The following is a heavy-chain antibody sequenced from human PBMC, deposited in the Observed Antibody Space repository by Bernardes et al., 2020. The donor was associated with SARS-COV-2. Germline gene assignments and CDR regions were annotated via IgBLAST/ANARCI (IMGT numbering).Heavy chain of an antibody. J-gene: IGHJ6*02. CDR1: GYTFTGYY. CDR2: ITPNSGGT. Sequence: ASVKVSCKASGYTFTGYYMHWVRQAPGQGLEWMGWITPNSGGTNYAQKFQGRVTMTRDTSISTAYMELSRLRSDDTAVYYCAREPIFGVGEYYYYYGMDDWGQGTTVTVSS. CDR3: AREPIFGVGEYYYYYGMDD. V-gene: IGHV1-2*02. D-gene: IGHD3-3*01.